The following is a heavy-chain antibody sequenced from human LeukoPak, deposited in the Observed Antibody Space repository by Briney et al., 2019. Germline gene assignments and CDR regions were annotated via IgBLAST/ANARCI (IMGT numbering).Heavy chain of an antibody. CDR3: ARGPIGYCSGGSCYSDAFDI. CDR2: INHSGST. CDR1: GGSFSGYY. Sequence: PSETLSLTCAVYGGSFSGYYWSWIRQPPGKGLEWVGEINHSGSTNYNPSLKSRVTISVDTSKNQFSLKLSSVTAADTAVYYCARGPIGYCSGGSCYSDAFDIWGQGTMVTVSS. V-gene: IGHV4-34*01. D-gene: IGHD2-15*01. J-gene: IGHJ3*02.